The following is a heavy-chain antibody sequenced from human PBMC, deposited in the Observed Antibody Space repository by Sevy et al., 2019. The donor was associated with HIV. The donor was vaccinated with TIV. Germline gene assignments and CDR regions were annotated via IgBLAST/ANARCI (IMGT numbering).Heavy chain of an antibody. V-gene: IGHV4-31*03. Sequence: SETLSLTCTVSGGSISSGGYYWSWIRQHPGKGLEWIGYIYYSGSTYCNPSLKSRVTISVDTSKNQFSLKLSSVTAADTAVYYCARGTNYDSRLYYFDYWGQGTLVTVSS. D-gene: IGHD3-22*01. J-gene: IGHJ4*02. CDR1: GGSISSGGYY. CDR3: ARGTNYDSRLYYFDY. CDR2: IYYSGST.